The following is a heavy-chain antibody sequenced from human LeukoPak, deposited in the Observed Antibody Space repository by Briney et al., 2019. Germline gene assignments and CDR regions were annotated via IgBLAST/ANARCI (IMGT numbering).Heavy chain of an antibody. J-gene: IGHJ4*02. CDR2: ISYDGSNK. D-gene: IGHD2-15*01. CDR1: GFAFSRFP. Sequence: GGSLRLSCAASGFAFSRFPMHWVRQAPGKGLEWVAVISYDGSNKYYADSVKGRFTISRDNSKNTLYLQMNSLRAEDTAVYYCARDLLSGTPYWGQGTLVTVSS. CDR3: ARDLLSGTPY. V-gene: IGHV3-30-3*01.